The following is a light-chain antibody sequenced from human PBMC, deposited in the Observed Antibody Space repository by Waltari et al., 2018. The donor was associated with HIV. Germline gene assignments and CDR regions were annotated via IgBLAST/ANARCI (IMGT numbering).Light chain of an antibody. CDR2: EDD. CDR1: IGSFGSNF. Sequence: NLMLTQPRSVSESPGQPVHISCTRSIGSFGSNFVQWYLQRPGSAPTTVFFEDDQRPAGVPDRFSGAIDRSSNSAYLTISGLKPEDEADYYCQSYDTTNRWIFGGGTQLTVL. V-gene: IGLV6-57*03. J-gene: IGLJ2*01. CDR3: QSYDTTNRWI.